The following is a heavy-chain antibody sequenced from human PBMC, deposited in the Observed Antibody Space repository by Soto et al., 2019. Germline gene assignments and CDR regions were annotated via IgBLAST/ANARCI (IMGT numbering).Heavy chain of an antibody. CDR3: ARGHWCSSTSCYVEDSWFDP. D-gene: IGHD2-2*01. CDR2: INAGNGNT. CDR1: GYTFTSYA. Sequence: GASVKVSCKASGYTFTSYAMHWVRQAPGQRLEWMGWINAGNGNTKYSQKFQGRVTITRDTSASTAYMELSSLRSEDTAVYYCARGHWCSSTSCYVEDSWFDPWGQGTLVTVSS. V-gene: IGHV1-3*01. J-gene: IGHJ5*02.